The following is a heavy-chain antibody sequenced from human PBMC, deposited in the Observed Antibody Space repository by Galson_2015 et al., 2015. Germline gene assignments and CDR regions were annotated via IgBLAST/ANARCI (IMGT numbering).Heavy chain of an antibody. CDR3: ARGPYCTNGVCYRGYFDY. J-gene: IGHJ4*02. Sequence: SLRLSCAASGFTFSSYGMHWVRQAPGKGLEWVAVIWYDGSNKYYADSVKGRFTISRDNSKNTLYLQMNSLRAEDTAVYYCARGPYCTNGVCYRGYFDYWGQGTLVTVSS. CDR2: IWYDGSNK. D-gene: IGHD2-8*01. CDR1: GFTFSSYG. V-gene: IGHV3-33*01.